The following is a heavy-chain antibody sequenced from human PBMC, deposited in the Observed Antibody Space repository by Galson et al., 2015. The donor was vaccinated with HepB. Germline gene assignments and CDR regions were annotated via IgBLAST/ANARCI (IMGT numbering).Heavy chain of an antibody. D-gene: IGHD3-10*01. V-gene: IGHV3-30*04. CDR3: ARESYGSGWGAFDI. CDR1: GFTFSSYA. J-gene: IGHJ3*02. Sequence: SLRLSCAASGFTFSSYAMHWVRQAPGKGLEWVAVISYDGSNKYYADSVKGRFTISRDNSKNTLYLQMNSLRAEDTAVYYCARESYGSGWGAFDIWGQGTMVTVSS. CDR2: ISYDGSNK.